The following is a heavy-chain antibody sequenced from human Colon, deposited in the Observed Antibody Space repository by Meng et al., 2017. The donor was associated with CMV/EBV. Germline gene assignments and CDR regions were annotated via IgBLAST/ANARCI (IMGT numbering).Heavy chain of an antibody. J-gene: IGHJ4*02. CDR3: TTLLRGF. D-gene: IGHD2-15*01. CDR1: GFTFTNAA. Sequence: LRLSCAASGFTFTNAAMTWVRQASGKGLEWIGRIKSKIDGGKIDYAAPVRGRFAISRDDSKATVYPQIDTLEIEDTGMYYCTTLLRGFWGQGTLVTVSS. V-gene: IGHV3-15*01. CDR2: IKSKIDGGKI.